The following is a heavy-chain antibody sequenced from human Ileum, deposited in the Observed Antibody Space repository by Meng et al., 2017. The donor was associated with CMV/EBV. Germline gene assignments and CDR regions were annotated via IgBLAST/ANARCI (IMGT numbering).Heavy chain of an antibody. J-gene: IGHJ5*02. CDR3: TRGRRVAPSGILRYSWFDA. Sequence: ASVKVSCKAAGYTFSHYDINWERQADGQGLEWMGDINPNSGYTGFSQKFQGRVTISMSISMNMTYMEFSSLRSEDTAMYFCTRGRRVAPSGILRYSWFDAWGQGTLVTVSS. CDR1: GYTFSHYD. D-gene: IGHD5-18*01. CDR2: INPNSGYT. V-gene: IGHV1-8*03.